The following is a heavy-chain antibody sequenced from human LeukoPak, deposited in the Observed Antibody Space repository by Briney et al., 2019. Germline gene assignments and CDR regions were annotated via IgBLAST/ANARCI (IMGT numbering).Heavy chain of an antibody. Sequence: GKSLRLSCAASGFTFSSRGMRWVRQAPGKGLEWVAVTSYDGSNKYYSDSVKGRFTISRDNSKNTLYLQMNSLRPDDTAIYYCATLRAVVFWGYCGGDCSPYWGQGTLVTVSS. J-gene: IGHJ4*02. CDR2: TSYDGSNK. CDR1: GFTFSSRG. D-gene: IGHD2-21*02. CDR3: ATLRAVVFWGYCGGDCSPY. V-gene: IGHV3-30*03.